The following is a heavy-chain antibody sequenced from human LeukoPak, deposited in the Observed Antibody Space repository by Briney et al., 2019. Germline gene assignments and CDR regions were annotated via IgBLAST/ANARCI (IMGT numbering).Heavy chain of an antibody. D-gene: IGHD1-26*01. CDR2: IIPIFGTA. CDR3: ARDGVGAIGGGGY. Sequence: SVKVSCKASGGTFSSYAISWVRQAPGQGLEWMGGIIPIFGTANYAQKFQGRVTITADESTSTAYMELSSLRSEDTAVYYCARDGVGAIGGGGYWGQGTLVTVFS. J-gene: IGHJ4*02. CDR1: GGTFSSYA. V-gene: IGHV1-69*01.